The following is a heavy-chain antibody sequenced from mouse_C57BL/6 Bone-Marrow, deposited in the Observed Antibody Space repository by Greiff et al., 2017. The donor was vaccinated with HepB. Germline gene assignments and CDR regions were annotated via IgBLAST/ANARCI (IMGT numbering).Heavy chain of an antibody. Sequence: QVHVKQPGAELVKPGASVKMSCKASGYTFTSYWITWVKQRPGQGLEWIGDIYPGSGSTNYNEKFKSKATLTVDTSSSTAYMQLSSLTSEDSAVYYCAKIYYYGSSYDFDYWGQGTTLTVSS. D-gene: IGHD1-1*01. CDR2: IYPGSGST. J-gene: IGHJ2*01. V-gene: IGHV1-55*01. CDR3: AKIYYYGSSYDFDY. CDR1: GYTFTSYW.